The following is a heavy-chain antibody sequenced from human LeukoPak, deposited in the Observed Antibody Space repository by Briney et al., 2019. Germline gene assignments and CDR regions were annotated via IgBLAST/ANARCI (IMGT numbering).Heavy chain of an antibody. CDR1: GFTFSTHG. CDR2: INSDATST. CDR3: ARGRPHGNDY. V-gene: IGHV3-74*01. D-gene: IGHD4-23*01. J-gene: IGHJ4*02. Sequence: PGRSLRLSCAASGFTFSTHGMHWVRQAPGKGLVWVSRINSDATSTTYADSVKGRFSISRDNAKNTLYLQMNSLRVEDTAVYYCARGRPHGNDYWGQGTLVTVSS.